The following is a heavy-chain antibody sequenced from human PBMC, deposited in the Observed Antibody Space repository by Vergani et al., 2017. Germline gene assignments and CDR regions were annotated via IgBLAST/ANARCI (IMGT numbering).Heavy chain of an antibody. D-gene: IGHD1-26*01. Sequence: QVQLQESGPGLLKPSQTLSLTCSVAGDPTSSGNYYWNWIRQPAGKGLEWMGRIYSSGSTSYNPSIKSRITMSLDTSKNQFSLGLSSVTAADTAVYYCARGTFLHAFDNWGQGTVVTVSS. CDR2: IYSSGST. V-gene: IGHV4-61*02. J-gene: IGHJ4*01. CDR1: GDPTSSGNYY. CDR3: ARGTFLHAFDN.